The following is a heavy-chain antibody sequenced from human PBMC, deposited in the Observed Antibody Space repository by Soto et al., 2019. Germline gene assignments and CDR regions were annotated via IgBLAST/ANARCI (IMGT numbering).Heavy chain of an antibody. Sequence: GGSLRLSCAASGFTFSSYAMSWVRQAPGKGLEWVSAISGSGGSTYYADSVKGRFTISRDNSKNTLYLQMNSLRAEDTAVYYCAKDQGITMVRGVIIPGADDAFDIWGQGTMVTVSS. J-gene: IGHJ3*02. CDR3: AKDQGITMVRGVIIPGADDAFDI. CDR1: GFTFSSYA. CDR2: ISGSGGST. V-gene: IGHV3-23*01. D-gene: IGHD3-10*01.